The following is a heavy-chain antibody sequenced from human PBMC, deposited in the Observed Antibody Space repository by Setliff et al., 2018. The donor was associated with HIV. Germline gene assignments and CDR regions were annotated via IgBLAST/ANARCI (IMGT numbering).Heavy chain of an antibody. Sequence: GGSLRLSCAASGFTFSDYYMSWIRQAPGKGLEWFSYISHKSGSTIYYADSVKGRFTISRDNAKNALYLQMNGLRAEDTAGYYGAKDIGAPGLFLYYWGPGTLVTVSS. V-gene: IGHV3-11*04. CDR2: ISHKSGSTI. CDR3: AKDIGAPGLFLYY. D-gene: IGHD1-26*01. J-gene: IGHJ4*02. CDR1: GFTFSDYY.